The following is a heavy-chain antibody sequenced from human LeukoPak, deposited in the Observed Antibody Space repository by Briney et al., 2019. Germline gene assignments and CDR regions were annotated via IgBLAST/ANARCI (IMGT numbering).Heavy chain of an antibody. CDR1: GGSISSSSYY. Sequence: SETLSLTCTVSGGSISSSSYYWGWIRQPPGKGLEWIGSTYYSGATYYNPSLKSRVTISVDTSKNRLSLKLSSVTAADTAVYYCARDPYSSGWITYYFDYWGLGTLVTVSS. D-gene: IGHD6-19*01. V-gene: IGHV4-39*07. J-gene: IGHJ4*02. CDR3: ARDPYSSGWITYYFDY. CDR2: TYYSGAT.